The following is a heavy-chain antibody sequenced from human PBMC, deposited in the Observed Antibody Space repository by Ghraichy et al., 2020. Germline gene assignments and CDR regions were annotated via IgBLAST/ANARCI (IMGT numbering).Heavy chain of an antibody. CDR2: INHSGST. V-gene: IGHV4-34*01. CDR1: GGSFSGYY. J-gene: IGHJ4*02. Sequence: SETLSLTCAVYGGSFSGYYWSWIRQPPGKGLEWIGEINHSGSTNYNPSLKSRVTISVDTSKNQFSLKLSSVTAADTAVYYCARGGQNTAMVKVPPSSCFDYWGQGTLVTVSS. D-gene: IGHD5-18*01. CDR3: ARGGQNTAMVKVPPSSCFDY.